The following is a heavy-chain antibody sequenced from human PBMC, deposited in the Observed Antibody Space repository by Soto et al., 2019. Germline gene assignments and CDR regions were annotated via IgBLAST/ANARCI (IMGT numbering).Heavy chain of an antibody. Sequence: QVQLVESGGDVVQPGRSLRLSCAASGFTFSSYGIHWVRQAPGKGLEWVALISYDGSDTYYADSVKGRFTISRDNSKNTLYLQVNSLRAEDTAVSYCARGYGSGSYVLDCWGQGTLVSVSS. CDR1: GFTFSSYG. D-gene: IGHD3-10*01. V-gene: IGHV3-33*01. CDR3: ARGYGSGSYVLDC. CDR2: ISYDGSDT. J-gene: IGHJ4*02.